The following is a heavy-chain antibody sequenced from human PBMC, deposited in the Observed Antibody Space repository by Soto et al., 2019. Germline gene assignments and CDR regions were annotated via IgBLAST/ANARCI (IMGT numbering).Heavy chain of an antibody. V-gene: IGHV3-7*03. CDR2: IKQDGSEK. Sequence: PGGSLRLSCAASGFTFSSYWMSWVRQAPGKGLEWVVNIKQDGSEKYYVDSVKGRFTISRDNAKNSLYLQMNSLRAEDAAVYYCARTPSALNWFDPWGQGTLVTVSS. CDR3: ARTPSALNWFDP. CDR1: GFTFSSYW. J-gene: IGHJ5*02.